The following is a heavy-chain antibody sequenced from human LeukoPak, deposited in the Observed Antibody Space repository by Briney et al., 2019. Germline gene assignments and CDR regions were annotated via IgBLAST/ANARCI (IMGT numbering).Heavy chain of an antibody. CDR3: AKDRTVGASYWYFDL. V-gene: IGHV3-23*01. CDR1: GFSFGSYA. J-gene: IGHJ2*01. Sequence: QTGGSLTLSCMTSGFSFGSYATNWVRQAPGKGLEWVASTSGSGGSKYFADSVKGRFTISRDSSKNTLFLHMNTLRAEDTAIYYCAKDRTVGASYWYFDLWGRGTLVTVSS. CDR2: TSGSGGSK. D-gene: IGHD1-26*01.